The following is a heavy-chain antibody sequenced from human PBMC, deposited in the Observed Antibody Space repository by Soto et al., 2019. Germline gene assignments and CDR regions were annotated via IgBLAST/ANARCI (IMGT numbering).Heavy chain of an antibody. Sequence: QVQLVESGGGVVQPGRSLRLSCAASGFTFSSYAMHWVRQAPGKGLEWVAVISYDGSNKYYADSVKGRFTISRDNSKNTLYLQMNSLRAEDTAVYYCARVMITFGGVIPPGDYWGQGTLVTVSS. CDR1: GFTFSSYA. CDR2: ISYDGSNK. J-gene: IGHJ4*02. D-gene: IGHD3-16*02. V-gene: IGHV3-30-3*01. CDR3: ARVMITFGGVIPPGDY.